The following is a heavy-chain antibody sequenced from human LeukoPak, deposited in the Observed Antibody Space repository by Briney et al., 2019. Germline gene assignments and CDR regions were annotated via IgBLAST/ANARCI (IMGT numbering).Heavy chain of an antibody. D-gene: IGHD5-18*01. CDR2: IYPGDSDT. CDR1: GYSFTSYW. J-gene: IGHJ5*02. V-gene: IGHV5-51*01. CDR3: ARQEGYTYGYDWFDP. Sequence: GESLKISCKGSGYSFTSYWIGWVRQMPGKGLEWMGIIYPGDSDTRYSPSFQGQVTISADKSISTAYLQWSSLKASDTAIYFCARQEGYTYGYDWFDPWGQGTLVTVSS.